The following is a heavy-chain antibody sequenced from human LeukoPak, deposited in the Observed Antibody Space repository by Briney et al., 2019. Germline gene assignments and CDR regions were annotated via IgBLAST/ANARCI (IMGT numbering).Heavy chain of an antibody. CDR3: ARHSLELGDAFDI. CDR1: GFTFSSYA. CDR2: ISSDGSNK. J-gene: IGHJ3*02. D-gene: IGHD1-7*01. V-gene: IGHV3-30*04. Sequence: GGSLRLSCAASGFTFSSYAMHWVRQAPGKGLEWVAVISSDGSNKYYADSVKGRFTISRDTSRNTLYPQMNSLRAEDTAVYYCARHSLELGDAFDIWGQGTMVTVSS.